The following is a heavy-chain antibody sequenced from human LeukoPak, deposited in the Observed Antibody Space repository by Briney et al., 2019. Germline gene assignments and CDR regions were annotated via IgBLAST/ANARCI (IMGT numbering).Heavy chain of an antibody. Sequence: ASVKVSCKASGYTFTSYYMHWVRQAPGQGLEWMGIINPSGGSTSYAQKFQGRVTMTRDTSTSTVYMELSSLRSEDTAVYYCARSTHIVGATTSFDYWGQGTLVTVSS. CDR1: GYTFTSYY. CDR2: INPSGGST. V-gene: IGHV1-46*01. J-gene: IGHJ4*02. CDR3: ARSTHIVGATTSFDY. D-gene: IGHD1-26*01.